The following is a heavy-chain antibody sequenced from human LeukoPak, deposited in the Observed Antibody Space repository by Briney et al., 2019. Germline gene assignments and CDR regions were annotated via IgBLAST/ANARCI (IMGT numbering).Heavy chain of an antibody. V-gene: IGHV3-15*01. D-gene: IGHD3-3*02. CDR2: IKSKTDGGTT. J-gene: IGHJ4*02. CDR1: GFTFSNAW. Sequence: GGSLRLSCAASGFTFSNAWMSWVRQAPGKGLEWVGRIKSKTDGGTTDYAAPVKGRFTISRDDSKNTLYLQMNSLKTEDTAVYYCTTNIFGVVPTDYWGQGTPVTVSS. CDR3: TTNIFGVVPTDY.